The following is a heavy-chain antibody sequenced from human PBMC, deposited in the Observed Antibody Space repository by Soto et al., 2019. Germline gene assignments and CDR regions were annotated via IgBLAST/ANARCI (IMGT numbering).Heavy chain of an antibody. Sequence: GESLKISCKGSGYSFTSYWISWVRQMPGKGLEWMGRIDPSDSYTNYSPSFQGHVTISADKSISTAYLQWSSLKASDTAMYYCARNWYYYDSSGYYFNTWGQGTLVTVSS. V-gene: IGHV5-10-1*01. D-gene: IGHD3-22*01. CDR2: IDPSDSYT. J-gene: IGHJ4*02. CDR3: ARNWYYYDSSGYYFNT. CDR1: GYSFTSYW.